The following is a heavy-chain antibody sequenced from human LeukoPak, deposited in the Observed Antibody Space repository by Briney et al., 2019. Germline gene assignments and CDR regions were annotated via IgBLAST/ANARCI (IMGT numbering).Heavy chain of an antibody. Sequence: ASVKVSCKASGYSFTSNYIHWVRQAPGQGLKWMGMIYPRDGSTSYAQKFQGRVTVTRDTSTSTVHMELSGLRSEDTAVYYCARDQEAFDYWGQGTLVTVSS. CDR1: GYSFTSNY. V-gene: IGHV1-46*01. CDR3: ARDQEAFDY. J-gene: IGHJ4*02. CDR2: IYPRDGST.